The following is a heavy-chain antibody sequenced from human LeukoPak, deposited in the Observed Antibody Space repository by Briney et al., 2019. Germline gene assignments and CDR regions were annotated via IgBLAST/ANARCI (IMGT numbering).Heavy chain of an antibody. CDR3: ARDSHDYGDFEALGY. CDR2: ISSSSSDI. CDR1: GFTFSSYS. Sequence: GGSLRLSCAASGFTFSSYSMNWVRQAPGRGLEWVSSISSSSSDIYYADSVKGRFTISRDNSKNTLYLQMNSLRAEDTAVYYCARDSHDYGDFEALGYWGQGTLVTVSS. V-gene: IGHV3-21*01. J-gene: IGHJ4*02. D-gene: IGHD4-17*01.